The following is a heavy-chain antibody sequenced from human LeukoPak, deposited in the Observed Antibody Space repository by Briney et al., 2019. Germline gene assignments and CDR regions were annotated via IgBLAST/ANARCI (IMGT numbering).Heavy chain of an antibody. CDR2: IGTAGDT. Sequence: HPGGSLRLSCAASGFTLSSYDMHGVRHATGKGLEWVSAIGTAGDTYYPGSVKGRFTISRENAKHSLYLQMNSLRAGDTAVYYCARGGVYCTNGVCYRRFDYWGQGTLVTVSS. D-gene: IGHD2-8*01. J-gene: IGHJ4*02. CDR3: ARGGVYCTNGVCYRRFDY. V-gene: IGHV3-13*01. CDR1: GFTLSSYD.